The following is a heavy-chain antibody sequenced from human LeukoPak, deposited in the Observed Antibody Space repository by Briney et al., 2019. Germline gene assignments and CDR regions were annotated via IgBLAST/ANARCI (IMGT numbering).Heavy chain of an antibody. V-gene: IGHV4-39*07. J-gene: IGHJ5*02. D-gene: IGHD6-13*01. Sequence: SETLSLTCTVSGGSISSSSYYWGWIRQPPGKGLEWIGSIYYSGSTYYNPSLKSRVTISVDTSKNQFSLKLSSVTAADTAVYYCARICGGPAAAAGTYWFDPWGQGTMVTVSS. CDR1: GGSISSSSYY. CDR3: ARICGGPAAAAGTYWFDP. CDR2: IYYSGST.